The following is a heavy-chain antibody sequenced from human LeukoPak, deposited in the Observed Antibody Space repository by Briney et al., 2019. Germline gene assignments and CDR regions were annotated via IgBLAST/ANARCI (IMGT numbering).Heavy chain of an antibody. CDR1: GGSFSGYY. D-gene: IGHD6-19*01. V-gene: IGHV4-34*01. CDR2: INHSGST. J-gene: IGHJ5*02. CDR3: ARARVGQWLVRGTVWFDP. Sequence: SETLSLTCAVYGGSFSGYYWSWIRQPPGKGLEWIGEINHSGSTNYNPSLKSRVTISVDTSKNQFSLKLSSVTAADTAVYYCARARVGQWLVRGTVWFDPWGQGTLVTVSS.